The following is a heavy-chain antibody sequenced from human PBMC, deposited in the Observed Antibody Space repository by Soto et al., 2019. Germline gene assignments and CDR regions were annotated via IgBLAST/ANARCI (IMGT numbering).Heavy chain of an antibody. J-gene: IGHJ5*01. CDR2: VQYSGST. CDR1: GDSISGYF. V-gene: IGHV4-59*01. D-gene: IGHD6-6*01. Sequence: SETLSLTCSVSGDSISGYFWSWIRQPPGKGLEWIGYVQYSGSTDYNPSVRSRVTISVDTSKTHFSLMLGSLTAADPAVYYCARDRYASSSGFDSWGQGIQATVSS. CDR3: ARDRYASSSGFDS.